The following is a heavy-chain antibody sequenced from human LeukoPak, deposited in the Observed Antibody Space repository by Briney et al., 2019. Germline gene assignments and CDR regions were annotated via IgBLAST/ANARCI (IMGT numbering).Heavy chain of an antibody. D-gene: IGHD3-10*01. CDR3: AGLWFGELFGGPDNWFDP. J-gene: IGHJ5*02. CDR1: GYTFTSYG. V-gene: IGHV1-18*01. CDR2: ISAYNGNT. Sequence: ASVKVSCKASGYTFTSYGISWVRQAPGQGLEWMGWISAYNGNTNYAQKLQGRVTMTTDTSTSTAYMELRSLRSDDTAVYYCAGLWFGELFGGPDNWFDPWGQGTLVTVSS.